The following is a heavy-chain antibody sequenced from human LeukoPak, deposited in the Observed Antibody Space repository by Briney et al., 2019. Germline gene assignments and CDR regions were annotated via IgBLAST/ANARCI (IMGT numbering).Heavy chain of an antibody. J-gene: IGHJ4*02. CDR2: INPNSGGT. Sequence: GASVKVSCKASGYTFTGCYMHWVRQAPGQGLEWMGRINPNSGGTNYAQKFQGRVTMTRDTSISTAYMELSRLRSDDTAVYYCALIAVAGTGPFDYWGQGTLVTVSS. CDR3: ALIAVAGTGPFDY. D-gene: IGHD6-19*01. V-gene: IGHV1-2*06. CDR1: GYTFTGCY.